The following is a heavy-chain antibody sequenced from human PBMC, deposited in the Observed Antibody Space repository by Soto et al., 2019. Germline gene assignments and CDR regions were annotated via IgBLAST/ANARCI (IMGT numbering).Heavy chain of an antibody. D-gene: IGHD6-19*01. J-gene: IGHJ4*02. CDR1: GFTFSSYW. Sequence: EVQLVESGGGLVQPGGSLRLSCAASGFTFSSYWMSWVRQAPGKGLEWVANIKQDGSEKYYVDSVKGRFTISRDNAKNSLYLQMNSLRAEDTAVYYCARGGLAYSSGWYEDYWGQGTLVTVSS. CDR3: ARGGLAYSSGWYEDY. CDR2: IKQDGSEK. V-gene: IGHV3-7*03.